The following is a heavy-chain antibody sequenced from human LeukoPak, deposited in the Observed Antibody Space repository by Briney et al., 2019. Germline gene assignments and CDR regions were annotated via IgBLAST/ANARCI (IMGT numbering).Heavy chain of an antibody. V-gene: IGHV3-23*01. Sequence: GGSLRLSCAASGFTFSTFAMTWVRQAPGKGLEWVSLISGAGVTTDYADSVKGRFTISRDNSKNTLYLQMNSLRADDTAVYYCAKGKPNWGMFSLGWFYFDDWGQGTLVSVSS. CDR2: ISGAGVTT. CDR3: AKGKPNWGMFSLGWFYFDD. D-gene: IGHD3-16*01. J-gene: IGHJ4*02. CDR1: GFTFSTFA.